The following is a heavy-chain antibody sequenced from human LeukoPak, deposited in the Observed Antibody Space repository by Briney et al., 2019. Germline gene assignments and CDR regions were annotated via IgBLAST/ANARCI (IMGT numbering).Heavy chain of an antibody. D-gene: IGHD3-10*01. J-gene: IGHJ5*02. CDR3: ARDMDYYGSGNYYNSRWFDP. CDR2: TYYRSKWYN. V-gene: IGHV6-1*01. Sequence: SQTLSLTCAISGDSVSNNSVAWNWIRHSPSRGLEWLGRTYYRSKWYNDYAVSVKGRITINPETAKNQFSLQLNSVTPEDTAVYYCARDMDYYGSGNYYNSRWFDPWGQGTLVTVSS. CDR1: GDSVSNNSVA.